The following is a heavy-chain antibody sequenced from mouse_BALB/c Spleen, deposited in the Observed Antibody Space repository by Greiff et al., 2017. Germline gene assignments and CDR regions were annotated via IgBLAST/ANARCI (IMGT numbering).Heavy chain of an antibody. D-gene: IGHD2-4*01. V-gene: IGHV2-9*02. Sequence: QVQLQQSGPGLVAPSQSLSITCTVSGFSFTSYGVHWVRQPPGKGLEWLGVIWAGGSTTYNSALMSRMSISKDNSKSQVFLKMNSLQTDDTAMYYCARVSTMITTGYYFDYWGQGTTLTVSS. CDR1: GFSFTSYG. CDR3: ARVSTMITTGYYFDY. J-gene: IGHJ2*01. CDR2: IWAGGST.